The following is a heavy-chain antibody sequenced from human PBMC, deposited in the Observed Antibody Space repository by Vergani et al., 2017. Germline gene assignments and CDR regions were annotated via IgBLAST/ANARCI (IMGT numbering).Heavy chain of an antibody. CDR2: IYYSGST. V-gene: IGHV4-39*01. Sequence: QLQLQESGPGLVKPSETLSLTCTVSGGSISSSSYYWGWIRQPPGKGLEWIGSIYYSGSTYYTPSLPSRVTISVDTSKNQFSPKLSSVTAADTAVYYCASSYSSGWPLHYWGQGTLVTVSS. D-gene: IGHD6-19*01. J-gene: IGHJ4*02. CDR1: GGSISSSSYY. CDR3: ASSYSSGWPLHY.